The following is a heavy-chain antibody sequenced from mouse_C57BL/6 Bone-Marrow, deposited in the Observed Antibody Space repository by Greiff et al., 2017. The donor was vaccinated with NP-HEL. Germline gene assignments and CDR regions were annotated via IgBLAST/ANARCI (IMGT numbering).Heavy chain of an antibody. CDR2: IDPSDSYT. J-gene: IGHJ2*01. D-gene: IGHD2-12*01. CDR3: ARSGNYSRLFDD. CDR1: GYTFTSYW. Sequence: QVQLQQPGAELVMPGASVKLSCKASGYTFTSYWMHWVKQRPGQGLEWIGEIDPSDSYTNYNQKFKGKSTLTVDKSSSTAYMQLSSLTSEDSAVYYCARSGNYSRLFDDWGQGTTLTVSS. V-gene: IGHV1-69*01.